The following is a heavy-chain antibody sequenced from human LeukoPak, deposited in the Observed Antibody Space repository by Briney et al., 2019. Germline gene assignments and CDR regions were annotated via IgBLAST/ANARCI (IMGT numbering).Heavy chain of an antibody. J-gene: IGHJ6*02. CDR3: ARDNRDIAVVPAAMGDYYYYGMDV. V-gene: IGHV3-7*05. CDR2: IKQDESDK. D-gene: IGHD2-2*01. Sequence: GGSLRLSCAASGLTFSNAWMSWVRQAPGKGLEWVASIKQDESDKYYVGSVKGRFTISRDNAKKSLCLQMNSLRAEDTAVYYCARDNRDIAVVPAAMGDYYYYGMDVWGQGTTVTVSS. CDR1: GLTFSNAW.